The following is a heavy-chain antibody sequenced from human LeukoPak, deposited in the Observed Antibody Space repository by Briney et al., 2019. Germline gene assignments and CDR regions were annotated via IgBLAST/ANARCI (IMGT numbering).Heavy chain of an antibody. D-gene: IGHD4-11*01. CDR2: IYHSGST. Sequence: PSQTLSLTCAVSGGSISSGGYSWSWIRQPPGKGLEWIGYIYHSGSTYYNPPLKSRVTISVDRSKNQFSLKLSSVTAADTAVYYCAREAVTVNWFDPWGQGTLVTVSS. CDR1: GGSISSGGYS. J-gene: IGHJ5*02. CDR3: AREAVTVNWFDP. V-gene: IGHV4-30-2*01.